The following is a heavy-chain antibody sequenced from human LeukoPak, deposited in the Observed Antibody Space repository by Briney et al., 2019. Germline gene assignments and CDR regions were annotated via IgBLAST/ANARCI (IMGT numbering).Heavy chain of an antibody. V-gene: IGHV3-33*01. D-gene: IGHD4-17*01. CDR2: IWYDGSNK. J-gene: IGHJ2*01. CDR3: ARGDGDYAGGYFDL. Sequence: SGRSLRLSCAASGFTFSSYGMHWVRQAPGKGLEWVAVIWYDGSNKYYADSVKGRFTISRDNSKNTLYLQMNSLRAVDTAVYYCARGDGDYAGGYFDLWGRGTLVTVSS. CDR1: GFTFSSYG.